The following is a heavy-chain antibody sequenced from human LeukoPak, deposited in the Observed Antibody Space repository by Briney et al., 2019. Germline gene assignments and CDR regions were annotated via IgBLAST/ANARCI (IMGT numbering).Heavy chain of an antibody. CDR2: ISPYNGNT. Sequence: GASVKVSCKTSGYTFTDYGFSWVRQAPGQGLEWMGWISPYNGNTGYTQKFQDRVTMTTDTSAGTAYMELRSLRSDDTAVYYCARDPRHMVTTKYNAFDIWGQGTMVTVSS. J-gene: IGHJ3*02. CDR1: GYTFTDYG. CDR3: ARDPRHMVTTKYNAFDI. V-gene: IGHV1-18*01. D-gene: IGHD4-17*01.